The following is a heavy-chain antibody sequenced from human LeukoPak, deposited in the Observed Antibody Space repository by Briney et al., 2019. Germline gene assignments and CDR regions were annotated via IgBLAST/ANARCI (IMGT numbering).Heavy chain of an antibody. D-gene: IGHD3-9*01. V-gene: IGHV1-18*01. Sequence: GASVTVSCKASGYTFTSYGISWVRQAPGQGGEWMGWISAYYVYTHFAQTLQRRLAMSTYTSTSTAYMDLTSLRSHDTAVYYCARDQSATNPHVRFCLDWGQGTLVTVSS. CDR1: GYTFTSYG. CDR2: ISAYYVYT. CDR3: ARDQSATNPHVRFCLD. J-gene: IGHJ4*02.